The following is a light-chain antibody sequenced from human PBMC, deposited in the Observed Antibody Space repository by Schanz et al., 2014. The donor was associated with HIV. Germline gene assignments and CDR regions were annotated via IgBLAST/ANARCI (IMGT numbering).Light chain of an antibody. CDR2: NTF. Sequence: QSVLTQSPSVSGAPGQRVTISCSGSGSNIGSNYVYWYQQLPGTAPRLVIYNTFHRPSGVPDRFSGSQSGTSASLAISGLQSEDESDFFCATWDDSLDGWVFGGGTKLTVL. J-gene: IGLJ3*02. CDR3: ATWDDSLDGWV. CDR1: GSNIGSNY. V-gene: IGLV1-44*01.